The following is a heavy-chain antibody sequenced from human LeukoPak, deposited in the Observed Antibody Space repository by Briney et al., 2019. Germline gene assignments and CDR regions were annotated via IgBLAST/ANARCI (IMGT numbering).Heavy chain of an antibody. CDR1: GFTFSSYG. CDR2: ISYDGSNK. Sequence: PGRSLRLSCAASGFTFSSYGMHWVRQAPGKGLEWVAVISYDGSNKYYADSVKGRFTISRDNSKSTLYLQMNSLRAEDTAVYYCAKTGGESQGFDYWGQGTLVTVSS. D-gene: IGHD3-16*01. CDR3: AKTGGESQGFDY. V-gene: IGHV3-30*18. J-gene: IGHJ4*02.